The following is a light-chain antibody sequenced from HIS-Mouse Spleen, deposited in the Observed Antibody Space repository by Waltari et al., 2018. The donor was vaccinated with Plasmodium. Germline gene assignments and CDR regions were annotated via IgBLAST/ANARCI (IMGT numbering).Light chain of an antibody. CDR2: GAS. CDR3: QQYNNPRTT. J-gene: IGKJ2*01. V-gene: IGKV3-15*01. CDR1: QSVSSN. Sequence: EIVMTQSPATLSVSPGERATLSCRASQSVSSNLARYQQKPGQAPRLLIYGASTRATGSPARFSGSGSGTEFTLTISSLQSEDFAVYYWQQYNNPRTTFGQGTKLEIK.